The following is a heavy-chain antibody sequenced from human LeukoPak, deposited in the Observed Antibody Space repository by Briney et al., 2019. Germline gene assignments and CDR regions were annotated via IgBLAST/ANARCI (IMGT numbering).Heavy chain of an antibody. CDR1: GFSVSNYY. D-gene: IGHD3-10*01. CDR2: IYDADNT. Sequence: GGSLRLSCAASGFSVSNYYMSWVRQAPGKGLEWLSMIYDADNTYYVDSVKGRFTVSRDNSKNTMYLQMNSLRAEDTAVYYCARGSTVRSHEGDAFDIWGQGTMVTVSS. V-gene: IGHV3-66*01. CDR3: ARGSTVRSHEGDAFDI. J-gene: IGHJ3*02.